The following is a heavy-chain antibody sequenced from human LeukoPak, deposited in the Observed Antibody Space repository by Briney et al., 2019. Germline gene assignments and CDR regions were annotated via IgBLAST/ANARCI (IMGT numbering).Heavy chain of an antibody. Sequence: ASVKVSCKASRYTFTSYYMHWVRQAPGQGLERMGIINPSGGSTSYAQKFQGRVTMTRDTSTSTVYMELSSLRSEETAVYYCARANRFYYYGMDVWGQGTTVTVSS. CDR1: RYTFTSYY. J-gene: IGHJ6*02. D-gene: IGHD3-3*01. CDR2: INPSGGST. CDR3: ARANRFYYYGMDV. V-gene: IGHV1-46*01.